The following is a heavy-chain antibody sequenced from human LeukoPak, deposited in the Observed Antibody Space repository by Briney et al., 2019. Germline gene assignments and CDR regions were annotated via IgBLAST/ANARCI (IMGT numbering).Heavy chain of an antibody. CDR2: IYHSGST. D-gene: IGHD2-15*01. CDR3: ARGPRDCSGGSCYRDRRGSTTWFDP. Sequence: PSGTLSLTCAVSGGSVSSSNWWSWVRQPPGKGLEWIGEIYHSGSTNYNPSLKSRVTISVDTSKNQFSLKLSSVTAADTAVYYCARGPRDCSGGSCYRDRRGSTTWFDPWGQGTLVTVSS. J-gene: IGHJ5*02. V-gene: IGHV4-4*02. CDR1: GGSVSSSNW.